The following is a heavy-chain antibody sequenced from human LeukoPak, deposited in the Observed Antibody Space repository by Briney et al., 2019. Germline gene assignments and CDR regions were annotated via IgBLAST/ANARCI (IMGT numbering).Heavy chain of an antibody. CDR1: GFTFSNYW. CDR2: INSDASST. D-gene: IGHD2-15*01. J-gene: IGHJ6*01. CDR3: ARDGFCSAGRCYGMDV. V-gene: IGHV3-74*01. Sequence: DGSLILSCAASGFTFSNYWMHWVRQAPGKGLVWVSRINSDASSTDYADSVKGRFTISRDNAKNTLYLQMHSLRAGDTAVYYCARDGFCSAGRCYGMDVWGQG.